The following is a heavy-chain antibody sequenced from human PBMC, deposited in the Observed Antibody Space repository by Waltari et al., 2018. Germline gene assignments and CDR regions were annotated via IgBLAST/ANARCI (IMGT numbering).Heavy chain of an antibody. J-gene: IGHJ4*02. D-gene: IGHD3-3*01. CDR1: GYSISSGYY. Sequence: QVQLQASGPGLVTPSETLSLTRAVSGYSISSGYYWGWLRQPPGKGLEWIGSIYHSGSTYYNPSLKSRVTISVDTSKNQFSLKLSSVTAADTAVYYCASPIFGVVNTGGPFDYWGQGTLVTVSS. CDR3: ASPIFGVVNTGGPFDY. V-gene: IGHV4-38-2*01. CDR2: IYHSGST.